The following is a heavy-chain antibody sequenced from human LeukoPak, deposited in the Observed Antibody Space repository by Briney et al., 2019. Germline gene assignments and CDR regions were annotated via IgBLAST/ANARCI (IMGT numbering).Heavy chain of an antibody. D-gene: IGHD3-22*01. V-gene: IGHV3-53*01. CDR1: GFTVSSNY. CDR3: ARVPFNSGYYPEYFDY. Sequence: GGSLRLSCAASGFTVSSNYMSWVRQPPRKGLEWVSVIYSGGSTYYADSVKGRFTISRDIPKNILYLQINSLRAEDTAVYYCARVPFNSGYYPEYFDYWGQGALVTVSS. CDR2: IYSGGST. J-gene: IGHJ4*02.